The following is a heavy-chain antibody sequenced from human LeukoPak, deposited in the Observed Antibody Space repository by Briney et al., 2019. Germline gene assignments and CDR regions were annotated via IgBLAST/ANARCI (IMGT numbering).Heavy chain of an antibody. CDR3: AKDGGRVVTARNFDY. Sequence: GGSLRLSCAASGFTFSSYAMSWVRQAPGEGLEWVSAISGSGGSTYYADSVKGRFTISRDNSKNTLYLQMSSLRAEDTAVYYCAKDGGRVVTARNFDYWGQGTLVTVSS. J-gene: IGHJ4*02. CDR1: GFTFSSYA. CDR2: ISGSGGST. D-gene: IGHD2-21*02. V-gene: IGHV3-23*01.